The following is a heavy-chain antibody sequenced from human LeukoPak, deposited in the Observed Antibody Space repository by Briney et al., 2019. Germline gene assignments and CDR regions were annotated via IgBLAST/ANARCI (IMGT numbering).Heavy chain of an antibody. CDR1: GFTFSSYW. CDR2: IKQDGSEK. V-gene: IGHV3-7*01. CDR3: ARXVWYQLPHFDY. Sequence: GGSLRLSCAASGFTFSSYWMSWVRQAPGKGLEWVANIKQDGSEKYYVDSVKGRFTISRDNAKNSLYLQMNSLRAEDTAVYYCARXVWYQLPHFDYWGQGTLVXVSS. J-gene: IGHJ4*02. D-gene: IGHD2-2*01.